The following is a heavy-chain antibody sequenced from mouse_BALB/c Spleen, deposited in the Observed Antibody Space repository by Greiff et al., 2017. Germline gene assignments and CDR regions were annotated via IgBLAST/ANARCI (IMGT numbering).Heavy chain of an antibody. V-gene: IGHV1S81*02. CDR2: INPSNGGT. CDR3: TRGGGLLRKGFAY. D-gene: IGHD2-3*01. J-gene: IGHJ3*01. CDR1: GYTFTSYY. Sequence: QVQLQQSGAELVKPGASVKLSCKASGYTFTSYYMYWVKQRPGQGLEWIGEINPSNGGTNFNEKFKSKATLTVDKSSSTAYMQLSSLTSEDSAVYYCTRGGGLLRKGFAYWGQGTLVTVSA.